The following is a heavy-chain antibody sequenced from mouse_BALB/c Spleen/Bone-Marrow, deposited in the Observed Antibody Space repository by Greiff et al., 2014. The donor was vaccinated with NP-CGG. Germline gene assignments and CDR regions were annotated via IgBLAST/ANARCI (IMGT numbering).Heavy chain of an antibody. CDR3: ARQITTVDYAMDH. V-gene: IGHV1-7*01. D-gene: IGHD1-1*01. J-gene: IGHJ4*01. CDR2: INPSTGYT. CDR1: GYTFTSYW. Sequence: LEESGAELAKPGASVKMSCKASGYTFTSYWMHWVKQRPGQGLEWIGYINPSTGYTEYNQKFKDKATLTADKSSSTAYMQLSSLTSEDSAVYYCARQITTVDYAMDHWGQGTSVTVSS.